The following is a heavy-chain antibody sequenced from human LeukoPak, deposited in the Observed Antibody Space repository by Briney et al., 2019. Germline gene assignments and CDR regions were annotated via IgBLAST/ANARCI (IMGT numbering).Heavy chain of an antibody. CDR3: AIEAYCSSTSCYDILTGYYRHYFDY. V-gene: IGHV3-30-3*01. CDR1: GFTFSSYA. CDR2: ISYDGSNK. J-gene: IGHJ4*02. Sequence: GGSLRLSCAASGFTFSSYAMHWVRQAPGKGLEWVAVISYDGSNKYYADSVKGRFTISRDNSKNTLYLQMNSLRAEDTAVYYCAIEAYCSSTSCYDILTGYYRHYFDYWGQGTLVTVSS. D-gene: IGHD3-9*01.